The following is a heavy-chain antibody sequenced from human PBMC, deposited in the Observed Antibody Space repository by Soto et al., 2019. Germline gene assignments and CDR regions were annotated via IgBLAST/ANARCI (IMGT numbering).Heavy chain of an antibody. CDR3: ARFSPPGYYYMDV. V-gene: IGHV4-31*03. CDR2: IHYSGRT. Sequence: QVQLQESGPGPVKPSQTLSLTCTVSGGSISSGGYYWTWIHQPPGKGLEWIGYIHYSGRTHYNPSLESRVTISVDTSKNQFSLRLSSVTAADTAEYYCARFSPPGYYYMDVWGKGTSVTVAS. J-gene: IGHJ6*03. CDR1: GGSISSGGYY.